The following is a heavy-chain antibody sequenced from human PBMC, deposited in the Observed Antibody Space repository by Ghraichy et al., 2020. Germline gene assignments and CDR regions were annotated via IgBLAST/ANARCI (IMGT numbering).Heavy chain of an antibody. CDR3: ARHEKSRPGPIRYFDWSPDY. D-gene: IGHD3-9*01. Sequence: GESLNISCKGSGYSFTSYWIGWVRQMPGKGLEWMGIIYPGDSDTRYSPSFQGQVTISADKSISTAYLQWSSLKASDTAMYYCARHEKSRPGPIRYFDWSPDYWGQGTLVTVSS. J-gene: IGHJ4*02. V-gene: IGHV5-51*01. CDR2: IYPGDSDT. CDR1: GYSFTSYW.